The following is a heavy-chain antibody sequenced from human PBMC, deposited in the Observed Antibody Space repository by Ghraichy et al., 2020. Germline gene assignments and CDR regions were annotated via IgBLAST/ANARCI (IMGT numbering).Heavy chain of an antibody. V-gene: IGHV3-9*01. CDR2: ISWNSGSI. CDR1: GFTFDDYA. D-gene: IGHD3-22*01. Sequence: GGSLRLSCAASGFTFDDYAMHWVRQAPGKGLEWVSGISWNSGSIGYADSVKGRFTISRDNAKNSLYLQMNSLRAEDTALYYCAKGMRTYYYDSSPFDYWGQGTLVTVSS. CDR3: AKGMRTYYYDSSPFDY. J-gene: IGHJ4*02.